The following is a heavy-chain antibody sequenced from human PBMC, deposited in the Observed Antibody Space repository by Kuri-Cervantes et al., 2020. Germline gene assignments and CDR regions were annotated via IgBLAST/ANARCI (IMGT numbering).Heavy chain of an antibody. CDR2: ISYDGSNK. Sequence: GGSLRLSCVASGFTFSGYAIHWVRQAPGKGLEWVAVISYDGSNKYYADSVKGRFTISRDNSKNTLYLQMNSLRAEDTAVYFCARDRVLGGYCSGGSCGSYMDVWGKGTTVTVSS. D-gene: IGHD2-15*01. J-gene: IGHJ6*03. V-gene: IGHV3-30*01. CDR3: ARDRVLGGYCSGGSCGSYMDV. CDR1: GFTFSGYA.